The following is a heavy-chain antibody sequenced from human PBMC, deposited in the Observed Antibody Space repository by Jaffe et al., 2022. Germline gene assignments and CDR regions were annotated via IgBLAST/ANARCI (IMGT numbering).Heavy chain of an antibody. CDR1: GGSFSGYY. Sequence: QVQLQQWGAGLLKPSETLSLTCAVYGGSFSGYYWSWIRQPPGKGLEWIGEINHSGSTNYNPSLKSRVTISVDTSKNQFSLKLSSVTAADTAVYYCARGVQYRSVSLWYYDFSTWFDPWGQGTLVTVSS. J-gene: IGHJ5*02. CDR3: ARGVQYRSVSLWYYDFSTWFDP. V-gene: IGHV4-34*01. D-gene: IGHD3-3*01. CDR2: INHSGST.